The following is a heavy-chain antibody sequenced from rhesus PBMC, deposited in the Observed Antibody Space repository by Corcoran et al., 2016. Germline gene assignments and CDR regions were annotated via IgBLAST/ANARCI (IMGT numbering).Heavy chain of an antibody. Sequence: QVTLKESGPALVKPPQTLTLTFTFSGVSISTTGTGVGGLRPPPGKALEWLASIYWNDSKYYSTSLKSRLTISKDTSKNQVVLTMTNMDPVDTATYYCARGGGYSGYTDYFDYWGQGVLVTVSS. D-gene: IGHD5-30*01. V-gene: IGHV2-95*01. CDR3: ARGGGYSGYTDYFDY. CDR1: GVSISTTGTG. J-gene: IGHJ4*01. CDR2: IYWNDSK.